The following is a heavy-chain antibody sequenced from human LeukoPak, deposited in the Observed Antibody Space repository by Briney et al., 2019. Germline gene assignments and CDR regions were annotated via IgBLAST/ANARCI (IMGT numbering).Heavy chain of an antibody. V-gene: IGHV4-59*02. D-gene: IGHD2-2*02. CDR2: IHHSGST. Sequence: SETLSLTCTVSGDSVTNHQASWARHPPGKGLEGIAYIHHSGSTNYNPSLKNRVTISMGTSKNQFSLRLMSLTAADTAGYYFAGYTLAFDFWGQGILVTVSS. CDR3: AGYTLAFDF. CDR1: GDSVTNHQ. J-gene: IGHJ4*02.